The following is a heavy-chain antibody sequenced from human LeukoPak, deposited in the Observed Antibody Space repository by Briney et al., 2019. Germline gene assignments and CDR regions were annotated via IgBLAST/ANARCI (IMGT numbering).Heavy chain of an antibody. J-gene: IGHJ4*02. Sequence: GGSLRLSCAASGFSFSTYAMSWVRQAPGKGLEWVSRISGSGGSTNYADSVRGRFTISRDNSKNTLYMQMNRLRAEDTAVYYCAKGGGDYQPFLYWGQGPLLTVS. CDR3: AKGGGDYQPFLY. V-gene: IGHV3-23*01. D-gene: IGHD2-2*01. CDR1: GFSFSTYA. CDR2: ISGSGGST.